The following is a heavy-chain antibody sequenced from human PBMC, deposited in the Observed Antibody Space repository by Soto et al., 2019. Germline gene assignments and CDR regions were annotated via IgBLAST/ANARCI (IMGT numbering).Heavy chain of an antibody. CDR2: VYHTGRT. D-gene: IGHD3-3*01. Sequence: PSETLSLTCTVSGGSFKSGSYSWSWIRQPPGKGLGWIGYVYHTGRTSYNPSPKSRVSISMDTSKNQFSLNLDSVTAADTAVYFCARDFAYFDSWGQGTLVTVSS. J-gene: IGHJ4*02. CDR1: GGSFKSGSYS. CDR3: ARDFAYFDS. V-gene: IGHV4-61*01.